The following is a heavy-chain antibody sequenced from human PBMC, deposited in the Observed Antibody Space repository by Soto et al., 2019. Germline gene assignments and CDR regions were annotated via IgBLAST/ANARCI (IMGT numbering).Heavy chain of an antibody. J-gene: IGHJ4*02. CDR3: ARAVAVPADFDY. V-gene: IGHV1-3*01. CDR1: GYTFTGYA. CDR2: INAGNGNT. Sequence: ASVKVSCKASGYTFTGYAMHWVRLAPGQRLEWMGWINAGNGNTKYSQKFQGRVTITRDTSASTAYMELSSLRSEDTAVYYRARAVAVPADFDYWGQGTLVTVSS. D-gene: IGHD6-19*01.